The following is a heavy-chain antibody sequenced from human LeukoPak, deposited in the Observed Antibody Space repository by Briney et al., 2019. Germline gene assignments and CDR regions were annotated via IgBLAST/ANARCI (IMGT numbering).Heavy chain of an antibody. CDR2: INPNSGGT. CDR3: ARAVDTAMVTGY. V-gene: IGHV1-2*02. CDR1: GYTFTGYY. J-gene: IGHJ4*02. Sequence: ASVKVSCKASGYTFTGYYMHWVRQAPGQGREWMGCINPNSGGTNYVQKFQGRVTMTRDTSISTDYIELRRRRSDDTAVYYCARAVDTAMVTGYWGQGTLVTVSS. D-gene: IGHD5-18*01.